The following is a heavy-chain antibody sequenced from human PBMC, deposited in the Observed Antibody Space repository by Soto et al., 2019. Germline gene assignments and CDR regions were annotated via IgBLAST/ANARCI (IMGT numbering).Heavy chain of an antibody. D-gene: IGHD2-15*01. CDR2: IIPIFGTA. V-gene: IGHV1-69*13. J-gene: IGHJ5*02. Sequence: ASVKVSCKASGGTFSSYAISWVRQAPGQGLEWMGGIIPIFGTANYAQKFQGRVTITADESTSTAYMELSSLRSEDTAVYYCARIRQYYNWFDTWGQGTLVTVSS. CDR1: GGTFSSYA. CDR3: ARIRQYYNWFDT.